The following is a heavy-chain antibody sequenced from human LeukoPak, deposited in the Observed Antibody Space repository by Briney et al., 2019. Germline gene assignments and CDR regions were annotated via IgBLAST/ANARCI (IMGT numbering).Heavy chain of an antibody. CDR1: GFTFSSYA. D-gene: IGHD6-13*01. V-gene: IGHV3-23*01. J-gene: IGHJ4*02. CDR3: AKDLGGGKIGAAGRPFVY. Sequence: WGSLRLSCAASGFTFSSYARSWVRQAPGKGLEWVSAISGSGGTTYYAHSVKGRFTISRDNSKKTLYLPMNHLTADDTAVYYCAKDLGGGKIGAAGRPFVYWGQGALVTVSS. CDR2: ISGSGGTT.